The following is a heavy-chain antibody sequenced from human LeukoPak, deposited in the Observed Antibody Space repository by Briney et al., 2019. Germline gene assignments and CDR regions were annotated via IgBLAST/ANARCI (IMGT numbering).Heavy chain of an antibody. Sequence: GGSLRLSCATSGFTFANYDIHWVRQAPGKGLEFVSTITSNGGGTYYANSVKGRFTMSRDNSKNTLSLQMGSLRAEDMAVYYCARGSIPMVRGVTTRGAYFDYWGQGTLVTVSS. V-gene: IGHV3-64*01. CDR2: ITSNGGGT. D-gene: IGHD3-10*01. J-gene: IGHJ4*02. CDR3: ARGSIPMVRGVTTRGAYFDY. CDR1: GFTFANYD.